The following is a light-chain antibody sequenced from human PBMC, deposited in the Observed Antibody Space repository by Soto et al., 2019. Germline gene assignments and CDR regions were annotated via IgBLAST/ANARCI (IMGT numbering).Light chain of an antibody. CDR3: QQYGSSPQT. V-gene: IGKV3D-20*01. CDR1: QSVSSSY. CDR2: DSS. Sequence: EIVLTQSPATLSLSPGERATLSCGASQSVSSSYLAWYQQKPGLGPRLLIYDSSYRATGIPDRFSGSGSGTDFTLTISRLEPEDFAVYYCQQYGSSPQTFGQGTKVEIK. J-gene: IGKJ2*01.